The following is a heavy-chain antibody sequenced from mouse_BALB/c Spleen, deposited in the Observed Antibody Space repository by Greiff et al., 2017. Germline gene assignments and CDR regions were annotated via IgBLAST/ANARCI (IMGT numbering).Heavy chain of an antibody. V-gene: IGHV3-2*02. CDR2: ISYSGST. D-gene: IGHD2-10*01. J-gene: IGHJ4*01. Sequence: VQLQQSGPGLVKPSQSLSLTCTVTGYSITSDYAWNWIRQFPGNKLEWMGYISYSGSTSYNPSLKSRISITRDTSKNQFFLQLNSVTTEDTATYYCARWAAYYGNFYAMDYWGQGTSVTVSS. CDR1: GYSITSDYA. CDR3: ARWAAYYGNFYAMDY.